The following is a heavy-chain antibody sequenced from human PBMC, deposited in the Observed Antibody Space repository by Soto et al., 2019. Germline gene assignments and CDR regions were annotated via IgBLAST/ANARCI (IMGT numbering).Heavy chain of an antibody. D-gene: IGHD3-10*01. CDR2: IRSKAYGGTT. CDR1: GFTFGDDA. CDR3: TRNMLLWFGNYYYYMDV. V-gene: IGHV3-49*03. J-gene: IGHJ6*03. Sequence: EVQLVESGGGLVQPGRSLRLSCTASGFTFGDDAMSWFRQAPGKGLEWVGFIRSKAYGGTTEYAASVKGRFTISRDDSKSIAYLQMNSLKTEDTAVYYCTRNMLLWFGNYYYYMDVWGKGTTVTVSS.